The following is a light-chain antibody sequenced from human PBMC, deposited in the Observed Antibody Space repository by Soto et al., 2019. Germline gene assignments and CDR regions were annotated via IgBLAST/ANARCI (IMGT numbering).Light chain of an antibody. J-gene: IGKJ2*01. Sequence: DIVMTQSPDSLAVSLGERATINCKSSQSVLYSSNNKNYLAWYQQKPGQPPKLLIYWASTRESGVPDRFSGSGSGRDFTLTISSLQAEDVAVYYCQHYYSTPHTFGQGTKLEIK. CDR1: QSVLYSSNNKNY. CDR2: WAS. CDR3: QHYYSTPHT. V-gene: IGKV4-1*01.